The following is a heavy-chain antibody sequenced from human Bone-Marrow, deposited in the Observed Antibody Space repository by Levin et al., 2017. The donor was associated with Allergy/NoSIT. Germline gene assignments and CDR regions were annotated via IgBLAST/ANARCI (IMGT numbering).Heavy chain of an antibody. D-gene: IGHD3-16*02. CDR1: GYSFTHYA. CDR3: ARELPYFSASGSSRPPLDAFDI. CDR2: INIHTGNP. V-gene: IGHV7-4-1*02. J-gene: IGHJ3*02. Sequence: ASVKVSCKASGYSFTHYAINWVRQAPGQGLEWMGRINIHTGNPTYVQAFTGRFVFSFDTSVSTAYLQISSLKAEDTAVYYCARELPYFSASGSSRPPLDAFDIWGQGTRVTVSS.